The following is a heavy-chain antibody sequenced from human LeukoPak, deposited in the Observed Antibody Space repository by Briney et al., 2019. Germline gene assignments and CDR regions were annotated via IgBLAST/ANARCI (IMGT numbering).Heavy chain of an antibody. CDR1: GFPLADNG. Sequence: PGGSLRLSCAAPGFPLADNGMRWVRQTPGKGLEWVCGINCNGADTAYADSVKGRFTVSRDNAKNSLYLQMTGLTAEDTAFYYCARERDRGNDFGDSVDYWGQGTLVTVSS. D-gene: IGHD4-17*01. CDR3: ARERDRGNDFGDSVDY. V-gene: IGHV3-20*04. J-gene: IGHJ4*02. CDR2: INCNGADT.